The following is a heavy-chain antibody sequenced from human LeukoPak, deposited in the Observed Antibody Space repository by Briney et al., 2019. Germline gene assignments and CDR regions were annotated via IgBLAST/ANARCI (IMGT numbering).Heavy chain of an antibody. CDR1: GYTFTGYY. D-gene: IGHD6-13*01. J-gene: IGHJ4*02. CDR3: ARVTSSWAGFDY. V-gene: IGHV1-2*06. Sequence: ASVKVSCKASGYTFTGYYMHWVRQAPGQGLEWMGRINPNSGGTNYAQKFQGRVTMTRDTSISTAYMELSRLRSDDTAVYYCARVTSSWAGFDYWGQETLVTVSS. CDR2: INPNSGGT.